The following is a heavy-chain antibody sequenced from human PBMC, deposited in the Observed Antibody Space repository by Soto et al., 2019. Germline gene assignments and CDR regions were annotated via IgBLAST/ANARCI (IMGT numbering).Heavy chain of an antibody. CDR2: ISYDGSNQ. CDR3: ARGDREDIAVVVGVRPGEYGVDV. CDR1: GFTFRSYA. V-gene: IGHV3-30-3*01. D-gene: IGHD2-15*01. J-gene: IGHJ6*02. Sequence: QVQLVESGGGVVQPGRSLRLSCAASGFTFRSYAMHWVRQAPGKGLECVAVISYDGSNQFYRDYVKGRFTISRDNSKNTLYMQRNSLRYEDTAVYYCARGDREDIAVVVGVRPGEYGVDVWGQGTTVTVSS.